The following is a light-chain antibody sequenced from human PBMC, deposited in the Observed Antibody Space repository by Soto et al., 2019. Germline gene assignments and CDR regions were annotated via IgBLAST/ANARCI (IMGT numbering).Light chain of an antibody. Sequence: QSALTQPASVSGSPGQSITISCNGTSSDIGGYKYVSWYQQHPGKAPKLMIYEVSNRPSGVSNRFSGSKSGNTASLTISGLQAEDEADYYCSSYTSSSTVVFGGGTKLTVL. CDR3: SSYTSSSTVV. V-gene: IGLV2-14*01. J-gene: IGLJ2*01. CDR2: EVS. CDR1: SSDIGGYKY.